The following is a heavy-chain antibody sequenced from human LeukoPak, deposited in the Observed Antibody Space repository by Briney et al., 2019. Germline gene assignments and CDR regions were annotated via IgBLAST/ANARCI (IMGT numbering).Heavy chain of an antibody. J-gene: IGHJ4*02. V-gene: IGHV1-2*02. CDR1: GGTFSSYA. D-gene: IGHD2-21*01. CDR2: INPNNDYT. CDR3: AVAPGDY. Sequence: GSSVKVSCKASGGTFSSYAISWVRQAPGQGLEWMGWINPNNDYTYYAQKLQGRVTLTRDTSISTVYMELTRLTSDDTALYYCAVAPGDYWGQGTLVIVSA.